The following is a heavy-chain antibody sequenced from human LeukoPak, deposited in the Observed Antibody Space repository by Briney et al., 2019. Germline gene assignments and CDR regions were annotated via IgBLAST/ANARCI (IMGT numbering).Heavy chain of an antibody. V-gene: IGHV4-31*11. CDR2: IYYSGST. CDR1: GGSFSGYY. CDR3: ARVVDRPGAFDI. J-gene: IGHJ3*02. D-gene: IGHD3-9*01. Sequence: SETLSLTCAVYGGSFSGYYWSWIRQHPGKGLEWIGYIYYSGSTYYNPSLKSRVTISVDTSKNQFSLKLSSVTAADTAVYYCARVVDRPGAFDIWGQGTMVTVSS.